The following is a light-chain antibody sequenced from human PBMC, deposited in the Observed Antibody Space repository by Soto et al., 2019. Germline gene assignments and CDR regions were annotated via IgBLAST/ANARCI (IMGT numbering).Light chain of an antibody. CDR3: QNFGDSPFT. CDR1: ETISSHY. J-gene: IGKJ3*01. V-gene: IGKV3-20*01. Sequence: PGERATLSCRASETISSHYIAWYQQKPGQAPRLLIFGASTRATGIPDRFSGSWSGTDFTLTISRLDPEDFAVYYCQNFGDSPFTFGPGTKVDIK. CDR2: GAS.